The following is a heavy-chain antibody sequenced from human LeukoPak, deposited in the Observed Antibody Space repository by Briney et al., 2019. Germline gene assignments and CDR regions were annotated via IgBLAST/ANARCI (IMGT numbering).Heavy chain of an antibody. CDR2: IRYDGSNT. CDR3: AKDGTSYYYIYY. CDR1: GFTFNNYG. D-gene: IGHD2/OR15-2a*01. J-gene: IGHJ4*02. Sequence: PGGSLRLSCAASGFTFNNYGMRWVGQAPGKGLEWLAFIRYDGSNTYYADSVKGRFTVSRDDSKNTLYLQMNSLRGDDTAVYYCAKDGTSYYYIYYWGQGTLVTVSS. V-gene: IGHV3-30*02.